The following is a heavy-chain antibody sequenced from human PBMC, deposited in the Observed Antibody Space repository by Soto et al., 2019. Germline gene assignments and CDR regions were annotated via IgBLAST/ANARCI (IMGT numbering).Heavy chain of an antibody. CDR1: GFTFNYYA. Sequence: GCPLRLSCAASGFTFNYYAISWVRQAPGKGLEWVSAISGTGGSTYYADSAKGRFTISRDNSKNTLYLQMNSLRAEDTAVYYCAKHLADRYHFDYWGLGTLVTVSS. V-gene: IGHV3-23*01. CDR3: AKHLADRYHFDY. CDR2: ISGTGGST. D-gene: IGHD1-1*01. J-gene: IGHJ4*02.